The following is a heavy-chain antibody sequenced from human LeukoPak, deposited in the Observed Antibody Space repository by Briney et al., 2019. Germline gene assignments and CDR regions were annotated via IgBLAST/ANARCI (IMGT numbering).Heavy chain of an antibody. CDR2: IYYSGST. J-gene: IGHJ4*02. D-gene: IGHD3-10*01. CDR3: ARHYYGSGSYYYPVVYFDY. CDR1: GGSISSYY. Sequence: PSETLFLTCTVSGGSISSYYWSWIRQPPGKGLEWIGYIYYSGSTNYNPSLKSRVTISVDTSKNQFSLKLSSVTAADTAVYYCARHYYGSGSYYYPVVYFDYWGQGTLVTVSS. V-gene: IGHV4-59*01.